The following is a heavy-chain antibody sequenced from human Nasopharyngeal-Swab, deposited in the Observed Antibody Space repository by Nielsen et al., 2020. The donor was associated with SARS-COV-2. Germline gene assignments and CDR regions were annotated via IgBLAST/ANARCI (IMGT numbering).Heavy chain of an antibody. Sequence: GESLKISCEVSGFSFRDHAMSWVRQAPGKGLEWVPGISIRGVTTYYADSVKGRFTISRDNSKNTVYLDMNSLRAEDTAVYYCANEEVPNDYWGQGTLVTVSS. CDR3: ANEEVPNDY. V-gene: IGHV3-23*01. CDR1: GFSFRDHA. CDR2: ISIRGVTT. J-gene: IGHJ4*02.